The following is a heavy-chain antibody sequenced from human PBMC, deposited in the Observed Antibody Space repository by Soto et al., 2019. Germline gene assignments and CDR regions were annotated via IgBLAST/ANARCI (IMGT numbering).Heavy chain of an antibody. CDR1: GFSLSTNEVG. V-gene: IGHV2-5*01. Sequence: SGPTLVNPTQTLTLTCTFSGFSLSTNEVGVGWIRQPPGKALEWLALIYWNDDARYSPSLKNRLTITKDTSKNQVVLTMTNMDPVDTATYYCVHDGKLGYTGYDRFDYWGQGTLVTVSS. CDR3: VHDGKLGYTGYDRFDY. J-gene: IGHJ4*02. CDR2: IYWNDDA. D-gene: IGHD5-12*01.